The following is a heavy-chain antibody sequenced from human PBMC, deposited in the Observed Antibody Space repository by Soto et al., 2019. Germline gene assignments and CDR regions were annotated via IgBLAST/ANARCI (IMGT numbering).Heavy chain of an antibody. V-gene: IGHV4-31*02. J-gene: IGHJ5*02. Sequence: LSLTCTVSGGSISSGGYYWSWIRQRPGKGLEWIGYIYCSGSTYYNPSLKSRVTISVDTSKNQFSLKLSSVTAADTAVYYCARDYGGNSGWFDPWGQGTLVTVSS. CDR1: GGSISSGGYY. CDR3: ARDYGGNSGWFDP. D-gene: IGHD4-17*01. CDR2: IYCSGST.